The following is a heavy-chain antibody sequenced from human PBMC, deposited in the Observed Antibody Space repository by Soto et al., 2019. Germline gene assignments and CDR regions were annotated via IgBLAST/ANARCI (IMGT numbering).Heavy chain of an antibody. D-gene: IGHD2-8*01. CDR1: CTSISSYY. J-gene: IGHJ4*02. Sequence: SETLSLTCTVSCTSISSYYWSWIRQPPGKGLEWIANIHYSGTTNYNPSLASRVTLSVDTSKNQFSLKMTSVTAADRAMYFCARYNSYAIDYWGRGALVTVSS. CDR2: IHYSGTT. V-gene: IGHV4-59*01. CDR3: ARYNSYAIDY.